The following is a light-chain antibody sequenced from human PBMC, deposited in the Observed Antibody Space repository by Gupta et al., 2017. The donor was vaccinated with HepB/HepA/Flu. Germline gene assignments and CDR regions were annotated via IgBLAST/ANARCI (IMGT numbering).Light chain of an antibody. CDR2: WAS. CDR1: QNLVSPNNKDY. J-gene: IGKJ5*01. Sequence: DIVMTQSPHSLSVSLGERATINCKSSQNLVSPNNKDYLAWYQKKPGQPPKLLISWASTREFGVPYRFSGSGSGTDFTLTISGLQADDVAVYYCQQYYNTPFTFGQGTRLEIK. V-gene: IGKV4-1*01. CDR3: QQYYNTPFT.